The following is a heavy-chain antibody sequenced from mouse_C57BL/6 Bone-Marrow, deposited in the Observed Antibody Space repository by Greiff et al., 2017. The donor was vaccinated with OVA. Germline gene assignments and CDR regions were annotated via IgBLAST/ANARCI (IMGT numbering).Heavy chain of an antibody. CDR2: ISNGGGSN. Sequence: EVKLMESGGGLVQPGGSLKLSCAASGFTFSDYYMYWVRQTPEKRLEWVAYISNGGGSNYYPDTVEGRLTISRDNAKNTMYLQLSRLKSEDTAMYYCASSFVPSGWGQGTLVTVSA. CDR3: ASSFVPSG. V-gene: IGHV5-12*01. J-gene: IGHJ3*02. CDR1: GFTFSDYY. D-gene: IGHD3-1*01.